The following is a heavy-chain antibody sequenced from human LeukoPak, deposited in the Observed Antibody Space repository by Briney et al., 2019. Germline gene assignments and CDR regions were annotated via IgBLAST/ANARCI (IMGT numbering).Heavy chain of an antibody. CDR1: GGTFSSYA. CDR2: INPNSGNT. Sequence: AASVKVSCKASGGTFSSYAISWVRQATGQGLEWMGWINPNSGNTGYTQKFQGRVTMTRNTSLSTAYMELTSLKSEDTAVYYCARSLGTYWGKDFLNWFDPWGQGTLVTVSS. J-gene: IGHJ5*02. V-gene: IGHV1-8*02. D-gene: IGHD3-16*01. CDR3: ARSLGTYWGKDFLNWFDP.